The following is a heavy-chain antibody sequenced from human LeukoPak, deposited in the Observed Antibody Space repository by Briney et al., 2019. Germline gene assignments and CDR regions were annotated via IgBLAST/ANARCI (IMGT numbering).Heavy chain of an antibody. CDR1: GYSISSGYY. CDR2: INHSGST. CDR3: ARAPYYYGSGSYVIMDV. J-gene: IGHJ6*03. D-gene: IGHD3-10*01. Sequence: SETLSLTCSVSGYSISSGYYWGWIRQPPGKGLEWIGSINHSGSTYYNPSLKSRVTISVDTSKNQFSLKLSSVTAADTAVYYCARAPYYYGSGSYVIMDVWGKGTTVTVSS. V-gene: IGHV4-38-2*02.